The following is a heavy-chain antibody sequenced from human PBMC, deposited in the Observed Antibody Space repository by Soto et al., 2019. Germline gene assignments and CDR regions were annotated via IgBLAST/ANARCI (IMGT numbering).Heavy chain of an antibody. J-gene: IGHJ6*02. CDR3: TTVNHYYDSSGYFDYYYGMDV. CDR1: GFTFSNAW. V-gene: IGHV3-15*07. D-gene: IGHD3-22*01. CDR2: IKSKTDGGTT. Sequence: PGGSLRLSCAASGFTFSNAWMNWVRQAPGKGLEWVGRIKSKTDGGTTDYAAPVKGRFTISRDDSKNTLYLQMNSLKTEDTAVYYCTTVNHYYDSSGYFDYYYGMDVWGQGTTVTVSS.